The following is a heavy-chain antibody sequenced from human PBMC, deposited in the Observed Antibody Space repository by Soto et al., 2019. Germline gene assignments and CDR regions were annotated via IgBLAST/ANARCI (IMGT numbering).Heavy chain of an antibody. Sequence: SVKVSCKVSGGTFSSYAISWVRQAPGQGLEWMGGIIPIFGTANYAQKFQGRVTITADESTSTAYMELSSLRSEDTAVYYCARALHYYDSSGYLDVWGQGTTVTVSS. V-gene: IGHV1-69*13. CDR3: ARALHYYDSSGYLDV. CDR1: GGTFSSYA. CDR2: IIPIFGTA. D-gene: IGHD3-22*01. J-gene: IGHJ6*02.